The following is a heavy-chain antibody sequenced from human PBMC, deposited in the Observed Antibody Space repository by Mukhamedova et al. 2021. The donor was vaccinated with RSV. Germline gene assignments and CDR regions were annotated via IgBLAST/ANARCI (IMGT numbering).Heavy chain of an antibody. CDR3: ARDFGVAADRGWIDP. J-gene: IGHJ5*02. V-gene: IGHV3-21*06. CDR2: ISGSGSYI. D-gene: IGHD6-25*01. Sequence: GLEWVSSISGSGSYIYYADSMKGRFTISRDNAKNSLFLFMNSLRADDTAIYYCARDFGVAADRGWIDPWGQGTLVTVSS.